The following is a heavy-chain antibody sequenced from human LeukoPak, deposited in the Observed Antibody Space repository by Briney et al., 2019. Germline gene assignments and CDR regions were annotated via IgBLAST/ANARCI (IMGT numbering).Heavy chain of an antibody. Sequence: SETLSLTCTVSGVSISSSSYYWGWIRQPPGKGLEWIGSIYYSGSTYYNPSLKSRVTVSVDTSKNQFSLKLSSVTAADTAVYYCARGDPSGYGYFDYWGQGTLVTVSS. CDR1: GVSISSSSYY. V-gene: IGHV4-39*01. CDR3: ARGDPSGYGYFDY. J-gene: IGHJ4*02. D-gene: IGHD3-22*01. CDR2: IYYSGST.